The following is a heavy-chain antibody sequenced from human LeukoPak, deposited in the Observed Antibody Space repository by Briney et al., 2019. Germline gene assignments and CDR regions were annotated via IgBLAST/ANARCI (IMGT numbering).Heavy chain of an antibody. Sequence: GGSLRLSCAASGFTFSSYGMHWVRQAPGKGLEWVAVISYDGSNKYYADSVKGRFTISRDNSKNTLYLQMNSLRAEDTAVYYCARSLPMTTVSNFDYWGQGTLVTVSS. CDR3: ARSLPMTTVSNFDY. CDR2: ISYDGSNK. CDR1: GFTFSSYG. J-gene: IGHJ4*02. V-gene: IGHV3-30*03. D-gene: IGHD4-17*01.